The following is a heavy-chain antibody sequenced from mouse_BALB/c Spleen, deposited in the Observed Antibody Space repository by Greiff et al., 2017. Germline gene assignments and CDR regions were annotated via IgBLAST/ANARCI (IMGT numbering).Heavy chain of an antibody. J-gene: IGHJ1*01. CDR2: IDPYNGGT. CDR1: GYTFTSYV. D-gene: IGHD1-1*01. CDR3: ARTGGSSSSYWYFDV. V-gene: IGHV1-14*01. Sequence: EVQLQQSGPELVKPGASVKMSCKASGYTFTSYVMHWVKQKPGQGLEWIGYIDPYNGGTSYNQKFKGKATLTVDKSSSTAYMHLNSLTSEDSAVYYCARTGGSSSSYWYFDVWGAGTTVTVSS.